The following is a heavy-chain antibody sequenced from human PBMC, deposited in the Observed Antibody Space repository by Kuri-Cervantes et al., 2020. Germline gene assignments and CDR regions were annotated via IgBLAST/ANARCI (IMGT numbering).Heavy chain of an antibody. CDR2: ISSSSSYI. CDR1: GFTFSSYS. V-gene: IGHV3-21*04. CDR3: AKQGAHTFKYYYYGMDV. J-gene: IGHJ6*02. D-gene: IGHD2/OR15-2a*01. Sequence: GESLKISCAASGFTFSSYSMNWVRQAPGKGLEWVSSISSSSSYIYYADSVKGRFTISRDNAKNSLYLQMNSLRAEDTAVYYCAKQGAHTFKYYYYGMDVWGQGTTVTVSS.